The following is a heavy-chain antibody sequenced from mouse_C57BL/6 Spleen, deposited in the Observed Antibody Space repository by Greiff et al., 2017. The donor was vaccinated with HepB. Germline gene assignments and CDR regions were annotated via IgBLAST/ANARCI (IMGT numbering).Heavy chain of an antibody. J-gene: IGHJ1*03. D-gene: IGHD3-3*01. CDR2: IDPENCGT. Sequence: EVQLQQSGAELVRPGVSVKLSCTASGFNIKDDYMHWVKQRPEQGLEWIGWIDPENCGTEYASKFQGKATITADTSSNTAYLQLSSLTSGDTAVYYCTTTGTRYFDVWGTGTTFTVAS. CDR3: TTTGTRYFDV. V-gene: IGHV14-4*01. CDR1: GFNIKDDY.